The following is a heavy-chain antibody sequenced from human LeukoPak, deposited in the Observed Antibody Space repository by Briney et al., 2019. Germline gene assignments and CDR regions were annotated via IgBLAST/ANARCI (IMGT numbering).Heavy chain of an antibody. CDR2: IDWDDDK. J-gene: IGHJ4*02. V-gene: IGHV2-70*11. CDR1: GVSLSNSAMC. Sequence: SGPALVKPTQTLTLTCTFSGVSLSNSAMCVSWIRQPPGKALEWLARIDWDDDKYYSTSLKTRLTISKDTSKDQVVLTMTNIDPVDTATYYCARLTRDYDSSGYYFDYWGQGTLVTVSS. CDR3: ARLTRDYDSSGYYFDY. D-gene: IGHD3-22*01.